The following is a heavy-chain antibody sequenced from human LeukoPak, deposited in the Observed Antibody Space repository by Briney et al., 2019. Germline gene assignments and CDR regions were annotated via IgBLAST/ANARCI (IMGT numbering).Heavy chain of an antibody. D-gene: IGHD2-2*01. CDR2: INHSGST. Sequence: SETLSLTCAVYGGSFSGYYWSWIRQPPGKGLEWIGEINHSGSTNYNPSLKSRVTISVDTSKNQFSLKLSSATAADTAVYYCARVNGGYCSSTSCATDWFDPWGQGTLVTVSS. J-gene: IGHJ5*02. CDR1: GGSFSGYY. CDR3: ARVNGGYCSSTSCATDWFDP. V-gene: IGHV4-34*01.